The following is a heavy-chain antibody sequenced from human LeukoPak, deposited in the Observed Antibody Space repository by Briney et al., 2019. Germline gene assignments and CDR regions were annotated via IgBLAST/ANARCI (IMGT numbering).Heavy chain of an antibody. Sequence: PGGSLRLSCAASGFTFSSYAMSWVRQAPGKGLEWVSVMSGSGNSTFYADSVKGRFTISRDNSKNTLYLQVNSLRVEDTAIYYCAKDQEYSYNAARGFFDYWGQGTLVTVSS. V-gene: IGHV3-23*01. CDR1: GFTFSSYA. J-gene: IGHJ4*02. D-gene: IGHD5-18*01. CDR2: MSGSGNST. CDR3: AKDQEYSYNAARGFFDY.